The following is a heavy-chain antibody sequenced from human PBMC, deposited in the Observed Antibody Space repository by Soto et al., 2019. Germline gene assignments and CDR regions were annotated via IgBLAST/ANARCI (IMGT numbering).Heavy chain of an antibody. J-gene: IGHJ6*03. Sequence: EVQLLESGGGLVQPGGSLRLSCAASGFTFSSYAMSWVRQAPGKGLEWVSAISGSGGSTYYADSVKGRFTISRDNSKNTRYLQMNSLRAEDTAVYYCAKETYCSSTSCYVVYYYYYMDVWGKGTTVTVSS. D-gene: IGHD2-2*01. CDR1: GFTFSSYA. CDR2: ISGSGGST. V-gene: IGHV3-23*01. CDR3: AKETYCSSTSCYVVYYYYYMDV.